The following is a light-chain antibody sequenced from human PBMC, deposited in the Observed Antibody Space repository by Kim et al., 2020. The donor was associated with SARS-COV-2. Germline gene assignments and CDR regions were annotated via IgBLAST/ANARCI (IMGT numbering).Light chain of an antibody. V-gene: IGLV1-40*01. Sequence: RVTLPCNGSRSNIGAGYDVHWYQQLPGTAPKLLIYGNSNRPSGVPDRFSGSKSGTSASLAITGLQAEDEADYYCQSYDSSLSGYVFGTGTKVTVL. CDR1: RSNIGAGYD. J-gene: IGLJ1*01. CDR3: QSYDSSLSGYV. CDR2: GNS.